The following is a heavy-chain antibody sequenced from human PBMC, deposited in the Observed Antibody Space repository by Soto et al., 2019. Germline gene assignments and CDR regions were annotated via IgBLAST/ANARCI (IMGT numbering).Heavy chain of an antibody. CDR3: AKTQSYSNSAIDY. J-gene: IGHJ4*02. V-gene: IGHV3-23*01. CDR2: ISGSGGNT. D-gene: IGHD6-13*01. Sequence: EVQLLESGGGLVQPGGSLRLSCAASGSIFSNHAMSWVRQAPGKGLEWVSGISGSGGNTYYAESVKGRFTISRDNFKNTLYLQINSLRAEDTAVYYCAKTQSYSNSAIDYWGQGTLVTVSS. CDR1: GSIFSNHA.